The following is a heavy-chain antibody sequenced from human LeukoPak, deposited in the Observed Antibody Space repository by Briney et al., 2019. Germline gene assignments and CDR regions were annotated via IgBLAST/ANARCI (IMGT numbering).Heavy chain of an antibody. V-gene: IGHV4-30-2*01. D-gene: IGHD1-26*01. J-gene: IGHJ3*02. CDR2: IYHSGSS. CDR3: ARDRSGSYPRDAFDI. Sequence: SETLSLTCTVSGGSISSGGYYWSWIRQPPGKGLEWIGYIYHSGSSYYNPSLKSRVTISVDRSKNQFSLKLSSVTAADTAVYYCARDRSGSYPRDAFDIWGQGTMVTVSS. CDR1: GGSISSGGYY.